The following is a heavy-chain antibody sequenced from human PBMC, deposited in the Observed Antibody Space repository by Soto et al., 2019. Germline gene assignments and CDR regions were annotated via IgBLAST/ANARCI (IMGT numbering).Heavy chain of an antibody. D-gene: IGHD2-21*01. V-gene: IGHV1-18*01. CDR2: ISAYNGNT. Sequence: ASVKVSCKASGYTFTSYGISWMRQAPGQGLEWMGWISAYNGNTNYAQKLQGRVTMTTDTPTSTAYMELRSLRSDDTAVYYCARFRGLAYCGGDCYSDFDYWGQGTLVTVSS. CDR3: ARFRGLAYCGGDCYSDFDY. CDR1: GYTFTSYG. J-gene: IGHJ4*02.